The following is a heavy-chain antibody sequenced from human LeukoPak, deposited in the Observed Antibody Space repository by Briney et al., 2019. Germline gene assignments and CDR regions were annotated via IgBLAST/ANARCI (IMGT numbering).Heavy chain of an antibody. D-gene: IGHD5-18*01. CDR3: ARDRTAMVDY. CDR1: GGTFSSYA. V-gene: IGHV1-69*13. CDR2: IIPIFGTA. Sequence: SVKVSCKASGGTFSSYAISWVRQAPGQGLEWMGGIIPIFGTANYAQKFQGRVTITADESTSTAYMELSSLRSDDTAVYYCARDRTAMVDYWGQGTLVTVSS. J-gene: IGHJ4*02.